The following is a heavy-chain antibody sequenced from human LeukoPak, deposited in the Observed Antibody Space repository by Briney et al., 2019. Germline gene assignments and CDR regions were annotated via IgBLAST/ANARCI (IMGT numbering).Heavy chain of an antibody. J-gene: IGHJ4*02. Sequence: SETLSLTCAVYGGSFSGYYWSWIRQPPGKGLEWIGEINHSGSTNYNPSLKSRVTISVDTSKNQFSLKLSSVTAADTAVYYCARRGGYLYYFDYWGQGTLVTVSS. CDR2: INHSGST. CDR3: ARRGGYLYYFDY. CDR1: GGSFSGYY. V-gene: IGHV4-34*01. D-gene: IGHD3-22*01.